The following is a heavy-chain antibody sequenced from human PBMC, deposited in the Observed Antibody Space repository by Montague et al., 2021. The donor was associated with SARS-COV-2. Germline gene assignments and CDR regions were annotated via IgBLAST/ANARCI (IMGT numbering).Heavy chain of an antibody. V-gene: IGHV4-61*02. J-gene: IGHJ6*02. CDR3: ARELYQLPNTYSYNYYGMDV. CDR1: GGSISSGSYY. CDR2: IYTSRST. D-gene: IGHD2-2*01. Sequence: TLSLTCTVSGGSISSGSYYWSWIRQPAGKGLEWIGRIYTSRSTNYNPSLKSRVTISVDTSKNQFSLKLSSVTAADTAVYYCARELYQLPNTYSYNYYGMDVWGQGTTVTVSS.